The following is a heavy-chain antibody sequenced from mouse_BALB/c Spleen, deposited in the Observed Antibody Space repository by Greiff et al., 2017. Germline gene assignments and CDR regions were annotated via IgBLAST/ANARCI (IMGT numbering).Heavy chain of an antibody. D-gene: IGHD4-1*01. J-gene: IGHJ3*01. V-gene: IGHV5-4*02. CDR1: GFTFSDYY. CDR2: ISDGGSYT. CDR3: AREELGWFAY. Sequence: EVKLEESGGGLVKPGGSLKLSCAASGFTFSDYYMYWVRQTPEKRLEWVATISDGGSYTYYPDSVKGRFTISRDNAKNNLYLQMSSLKSEDTAMYYCAREELGWFAYWGQGTLVTVSA.